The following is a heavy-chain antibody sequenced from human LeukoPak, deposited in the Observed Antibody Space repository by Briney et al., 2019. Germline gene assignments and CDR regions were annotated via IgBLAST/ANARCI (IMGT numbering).Heavy chain of an antibody. CDR1: GFTFRIYW. D-gene: IGHD3-10*01. J-gene: IGHJ4*02. V-gene: IGHV3-30*18. Sequence: PGGSLRLSCEASGFTFRIYWMSWVRQAPGKGLEWVAGISYDEMYQYYADSVKGRFTISRDNSKNTLFLQMNSLRAEDTAIYYCAKDRDYYGSGSDYWGQGTLVTVSS. CDR2: ISYDEMYQ. CDR3: AKDRDYYGSGSDY.